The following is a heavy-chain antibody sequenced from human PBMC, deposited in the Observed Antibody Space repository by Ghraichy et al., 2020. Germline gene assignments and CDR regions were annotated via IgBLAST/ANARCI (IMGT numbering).Heavy chain of an antibody. D-gene: IGHD6-19*01. V-gene: IGHV2-5*02. Sequence: SGPTLVKPTQTLTLTCTFSGFSLSTNGVGVGWIRQPPGKALEWLALIFWDDDTRYSPSLRSRLTITKDTSKNQVVLSMTNVDPADTATYYCALKGRSGIVVAGNFDPWGQGTLVTVSS. J-gene: IGHJ5*02. CDR1: GFSLSTNGVG. CDR3: ALKGRSGIVVAGNFDP. CDR2: IFWDDDT.